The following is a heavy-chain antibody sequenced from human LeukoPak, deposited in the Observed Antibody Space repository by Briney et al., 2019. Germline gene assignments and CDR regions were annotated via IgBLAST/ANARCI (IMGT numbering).Heavy chain of an antibody. J-gene: IGHJ6*03. CDR1: GGTFSSYA. V-gene: IGHV1-69*06. CDR3: ASYDILTGYYWNYYYMDV. Sequence: SVKVSCKASGGTFSSYAISWVRQAPGQGLEWMGGIIPIFGTASYAQKFQGRVTITADKSTSTAYMELSSLRSEDTAVYYCASYDILTGYYWNYYYMDVWGKGTTVTVSS. D-gene: IGHD3-9*01. CDR2: IIPIFGTA.